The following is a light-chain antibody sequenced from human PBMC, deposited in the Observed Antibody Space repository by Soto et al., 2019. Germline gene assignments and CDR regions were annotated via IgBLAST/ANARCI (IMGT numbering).Light chain of an antibody. J-gene: IGLJ1*01. CDR1: KNDIGVYDF. CDR3: KSYAGSNTYV. Sequence: LTQPPSASGSPGQSVTISCTGTKNDIGVYDFVSWYQHHPGKAPRLIIYEVVQRPSGVSDRFSGSKSGNTASLTVSGLQAADEADYFCKSYAGSNTYVFGSGTKVTVL. CDR2: EVV. V-gene: IGLV2-8*01.